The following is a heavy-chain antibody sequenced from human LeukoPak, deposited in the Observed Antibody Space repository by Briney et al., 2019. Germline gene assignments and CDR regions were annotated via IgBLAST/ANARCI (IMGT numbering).Heavy chain of an antibody. CDR1: GGSISSYY. CDR3: ARREYYDSSGYEAGFDP. D-gene: IGHD3-22*01. CDR2: IHTCGNT. J-gene: IGHJ5*02. Sequence: SETLSLTCTVSGGSISSYYCSWIRQPAGKGLEWIGPIHTCGNTNYNPSLKSRDTISVDTSKNQFSLKLSAVTAADTAVYYGARREYYDSSGYEAGFDPWGQGTLVTVSS. V-gene: IGHV4-4*07.